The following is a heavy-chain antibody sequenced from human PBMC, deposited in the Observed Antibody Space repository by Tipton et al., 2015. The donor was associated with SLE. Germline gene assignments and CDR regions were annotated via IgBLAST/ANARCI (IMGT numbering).Heavy chain of an antibody. Sequence: SLRLSCAASGFTFSTYAMHWVRQAPGKGLEWVAVISYDGSNKYYADSVKGRCTISRDNSKNTLYLQMNSLRAEDTAVYYCASELTQDYFDYWGQGTLVTVSS. CDR3: ASELTQDYFDY. J-gene: IGHJ4*02. CDR1: GFTFSTYA. V-gene: IGHV3-30*04. CDR2: ISYDGSNK.